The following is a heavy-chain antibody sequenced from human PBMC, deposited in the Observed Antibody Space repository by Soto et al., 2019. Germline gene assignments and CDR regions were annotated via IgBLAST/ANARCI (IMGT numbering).Heavy chain of an antibody. V-gene: IGHV3-23*01. Sequence: EVQLLESGGGLVQPGGSLRLSCAASGFTFSTYAMNWVRHAPGKGLEWVSAISGSGGTKFYADSVKGRFTISRDNSKNRLYLQMDSLGGEDTALYFCAKGGQGFITYAPFSYGMDVWGQGTTVTVS. CDR3: AKGGQGFITYAPFSYGMDV. CDR2: ISGSGGTK. D-gene: IGHD3-10*01. J-gene: IGHJ6*02. CDR1: GFTFSTYA.